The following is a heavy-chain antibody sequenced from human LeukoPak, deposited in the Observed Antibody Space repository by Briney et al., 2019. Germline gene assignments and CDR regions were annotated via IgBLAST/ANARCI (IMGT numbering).Heavy chain of an antibody. J-gene: IGHJ4*02. V-gene: IGHV3-23*01. CDR2: ISGSDGST. CDR1: EFTFSNYA. D-gene: IGHD4-17*01. Sequence: PGGSLRLSCAASEFTFSNYAMSWVRQAPGKGLEWVSVISGSDGSTYYADSVKGRFTISRDNAKNSLYLQMNSLRAEDTAVYYCARAYYGDYVQSLDYWGQGTLVTVSS. CDR3: ARAYYGDYVQSLDY.